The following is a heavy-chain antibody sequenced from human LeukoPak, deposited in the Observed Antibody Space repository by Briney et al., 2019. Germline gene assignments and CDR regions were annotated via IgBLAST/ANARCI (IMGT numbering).Heavy chain of an antibody. V-gene: IGHV6-1*01. J-gene: IGHJ5*02. CDR3: ARDQGSGSYQSDWFDP. CDR1: GDSVSSNSAA. D-gene: IGHD3-10*01. Sequence: SQTLSLTCVISGDSVSSNSAAWNWIRQSPSRGLEWLGRTYYYRSKWYNDYAVSVKSRITINPDTSTNQFSLQLNSVTPEDTAVYYCARDQGSGSYQSDWFDPWGQGTLVTVSS. CDR2: TYYYRSKWYN.